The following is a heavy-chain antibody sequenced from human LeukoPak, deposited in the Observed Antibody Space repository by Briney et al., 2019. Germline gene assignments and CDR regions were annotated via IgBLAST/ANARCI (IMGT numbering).Heavy chain of an antibody. CDR2: INHSGST. J-gene: IGHJ6*03. V-gene: IGHV4-34*01. D-gene: IGHD6-6*01. CDR1: GGSFSGYY. Sequence: PSETLSLTCAVYGGSFSGYYWSWVRQPPAKGLEWIGEINHSGSTNYNPSLKSRVTISVDTSKNQFSLKLSSVTAADTAVYYCARGTPAKAARPNYNYYYYMDVWGKGTTATVSS. CDR3: ARGTPAKAARPNYNYYYYMDV.